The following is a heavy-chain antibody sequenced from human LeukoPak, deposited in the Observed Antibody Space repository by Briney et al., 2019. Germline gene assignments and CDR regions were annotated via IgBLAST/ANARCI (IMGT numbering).Heavy chain of an antibody. J-gene: IGHJ4*02. Sequence: GGSLRLSCEASGLTFYGYWMHWFRQLPGKGLVWVSEINGAGSKKDYADSVRGRFTVSRDNAKDTVYLQMDSLRVEDTAVYYCARGTVGAPGIDYWGQGTLVSVSS. CDR1: GLTFYGYW. CDR2: INGAGSKK. V-gene: IGHV3-74*01. D-gene: IGHD6-13*01. CDR3: ARGTVGAPGIDY.